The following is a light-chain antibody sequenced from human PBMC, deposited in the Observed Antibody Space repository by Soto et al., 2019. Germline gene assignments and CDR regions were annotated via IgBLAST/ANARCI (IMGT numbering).Light chain of an antibody. V-gene: IGKV1-27*01. CDR3: QNYNSAPRT. Sequence: DIQMTQSPSSLSASVGDRVTITCRASQVITNDLAWYQQKPGKVPKLLIYSASTLQSGVPSRFGGSGSGTDFTLTISSLQPEDVATYYCQNYNSAPRTFGQGTKVEIK. J-gene: IGKJ1*01. CDR1: QVITND. CDR2: SAS.